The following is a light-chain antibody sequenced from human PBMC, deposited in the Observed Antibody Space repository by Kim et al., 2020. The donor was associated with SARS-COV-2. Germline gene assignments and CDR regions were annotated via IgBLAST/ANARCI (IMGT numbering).Light chain of an antibody. Sequence: SVSPGDRVILSCRASQTVSVDLAWYQQKPGQAPRLLIFAASARATGIPGRFSGSGSGTEFTLTISSLQSEDFALYYCQQYHYWPRGTFGQGTK. J-gene: IGKJ1*01. V-gene: IGKV3-15*01. CDR1: QTVSVD. CDR3: QQYHYWPRGT. CDR2: AAS.